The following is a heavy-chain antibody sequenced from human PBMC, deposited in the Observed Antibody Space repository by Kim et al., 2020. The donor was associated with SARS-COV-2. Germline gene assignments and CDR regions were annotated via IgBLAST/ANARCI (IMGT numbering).Heavy chain of an antibody. CDR3: ARVGGAAVQYYFDY. D-gene: IGHD6-13*01. Sequence: AQKFQGRVTITADESTSTAYMELSSLRFEDTAVYYCARVGGAAVQYYFDYWGQGTLVTVSS. V-gene: IGHV1-69*01. J-gene: IGHJ4*02.